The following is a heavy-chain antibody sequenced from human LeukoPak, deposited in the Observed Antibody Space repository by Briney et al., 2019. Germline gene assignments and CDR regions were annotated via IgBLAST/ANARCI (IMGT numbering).Heavy chain of an antibody. CDR2: INNDGTST. Sequence: PGGSLRLSCGASVFTFRSNLMHVVAQAPGKGLVCVSRINNDGTSTTYAESVEGRFTISRDNAKNTLYLQMNSLRADDTAVYYCTREGSANFDYWGQGSLVNVSS. CDR1: VFTFRSNL. CDR3: TREGSANFDY. J-gene: IGHJ4*02. V-gene: IGHV3-74*01.